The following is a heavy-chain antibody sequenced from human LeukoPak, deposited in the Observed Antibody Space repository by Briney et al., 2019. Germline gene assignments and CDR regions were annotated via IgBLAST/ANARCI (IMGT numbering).Heavy chain of an antibody. CDR2: ISWNSGSI. D-gene: IGHD3-22*01. J-gene: IGHJ4*02. CDR3: AKSLRGYYDSSGTFDY. V-gene: IGHV3-9*01. CDR1: GFTFDDYA. Sequence: PGRSLRLSCAASGFTFDDYAMHWVRQAPGKGLEWVSGISWNSGSIGYADSVKGRFTISRDNAKNSLYLQMNSLRAEDTVLYYCAKSLRGYYDSSGTFDYWGQGTLVTVSS.